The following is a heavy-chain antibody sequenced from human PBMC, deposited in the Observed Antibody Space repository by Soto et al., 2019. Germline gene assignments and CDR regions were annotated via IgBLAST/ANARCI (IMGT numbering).Heavy chain of an antibody. Sequence: GASLQISCKGFGYSFSSYWISWVRQMPGKGLEWMGRIDPSDAYTNYSPSFQGHVTISTDKSSSTAYLQWSSLRASDTAMYYCARRYCSSTSCPSSYYAMDVWGQGTTVTVSS. CDR2: IDPSDAYT. V-gene: IGHV5-10-1*01. J-gene: IGHJ6*02. CDR3: ARRYCSSTSCPSSYYAMDV. D-gene: IGHD2-2*01. CDR1: GYSFSSYW.